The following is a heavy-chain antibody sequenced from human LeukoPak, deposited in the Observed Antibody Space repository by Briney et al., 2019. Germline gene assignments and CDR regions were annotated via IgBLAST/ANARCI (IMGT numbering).Heavy chain of an antibody. V-gene: IGHV3-11*01. Sequence: GGSLRLSCAASGFTFSDYYMSWIRQAPGKGLEWVSYISSSGSTIYYADSVKGRFTISRDNAKNSLYLQMNSLRAEDTAVYYCARPYYYGSGSSENFDYWGQGTLVTVSS. J-gene: IGHJ4*02. CDR3: ARPYYYGSGSSENFDY. D-gene: IGHD3-10*01. CDR2: ISSSGSTI. CDR1: GFTFSDYY.